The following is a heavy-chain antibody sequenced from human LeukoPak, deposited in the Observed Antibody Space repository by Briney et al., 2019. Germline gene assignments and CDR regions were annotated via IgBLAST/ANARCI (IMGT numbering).Heavy chain of an antibody. Sequence: ASVEVSCKASGFTFTSSAMQWVRQAREQRLEWIGWIVVGSGNTNYAQKFQERVTITRDMSTSTVYMELSSLRSEGTAVYYCAAAYSSGWYGTLDYWGQGTLVTVSS. CDR2: IVVGSGNT. D-gene: IGHD6-19*01. CDR1: GFTFTSSA. CDR3: AAAYSSGWYGTLDY. V-gene: IGHV1-58*02. J-gene: IGHJ4*02.